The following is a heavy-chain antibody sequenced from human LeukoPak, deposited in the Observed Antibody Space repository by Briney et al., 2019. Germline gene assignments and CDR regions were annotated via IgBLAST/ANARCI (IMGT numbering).Heavy chain of an antibody. CDR3: AKDQGRCSGGSCYSFFDY. V-gene: IGHV3-30*18. J-gene: IGHJ4*02. Sequence: GSLRLSCAASGFTVSSNYMSWVRQAPGKGLEWVAFISYDGSNKYYADSVKGRFTISRDNSKNTLYLQMNSLRAEDMAVYYCAKDQGRCSGGSCYSFFDYWGQGTLVTVSS. CDR1: GFTVSSNY. D-gene: IGHD2-15*01. CDR2: ISYDGSNK.